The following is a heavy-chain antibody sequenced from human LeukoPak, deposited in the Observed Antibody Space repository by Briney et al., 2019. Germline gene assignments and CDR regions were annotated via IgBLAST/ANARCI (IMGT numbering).Heavy chain of an antibody. J-gene: IGHJ4*02. Sequence: ASVKVSCKASGYTFTGYYMHWVRQAPGQGLEWMGWINPNSGGTNYAQKFQGRVTMTRDTSISTAYMELSRLRSDDTAVYYCARARVQYYYDSSGYSVWTPEFDYWGQGTLVTVSS. V-gene: IGHV1-2*02. CDR3: ARARVQYYYDSSGYSVWTPEFDY. D-gene: IGHD3-22*01. CDR2: INPNSGGT. CDR1: GYTFTGYY.